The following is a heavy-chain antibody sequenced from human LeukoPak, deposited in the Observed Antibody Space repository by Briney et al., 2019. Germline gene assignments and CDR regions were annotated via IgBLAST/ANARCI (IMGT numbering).Heavy chain of an antibody. Sequence: GGSLRLSRAASGFTFTDYSMTWVRQAPGRGLEWVSSISSSARSQYYPDSLKGRFSISRDNAKNSLYLQMNSLRAEDTGVYYCAKGVGDCLHCYFDQWGQGTLVTVSS. J-gene: IGHJ4*02. D-gene: IGHD2-21*02. V-gene: IGHV3-21*01. CDR3: AKGVGDCLHCYFDQ. CDR2: ISSSARSQ. CDR1: GFTFTDYS.